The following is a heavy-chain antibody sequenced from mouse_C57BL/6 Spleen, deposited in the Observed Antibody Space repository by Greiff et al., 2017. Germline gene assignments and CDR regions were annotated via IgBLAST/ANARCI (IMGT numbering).Heavy chain of an antibody. CDR1: GFSLSTFGMG. CDR2: IWWDDDK. CDR3: ARIITTVVATDYYAMDY. V-gene: IGHV8-8*01. J-gene: IGHJ4*01. D-gene: IGHD1-1*01. Sequence: ESGPGILQPSQTLSLTCSFSGFSLSTFGMGVGWIRQPSGKGLEWLAHIWWDDDKYYNPALKSRLTISKDTSKNQVFLKIANVDTADTATYYCARIITTVVATDYYAMDYWGQGTSVTVSS.